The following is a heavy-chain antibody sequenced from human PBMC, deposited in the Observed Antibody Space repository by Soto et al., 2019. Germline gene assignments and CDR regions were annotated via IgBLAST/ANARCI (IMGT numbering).Heavy chain of an antibody. CDR2: ISSSSSYI. J-gene: IGHJ5*02. CDR1: GFTFSSYS. CDR3: ARERVLFDGGYDSIDWFDP. D-gene: IGHD5-12*01. V-gene: IGHV3-21*01. Sequence: GGSLRLSCAASGFTFSSYSMNWVRQAPGKGLEWVSSISSSSSYIYYADSVKGRFTISRDNAKNSLYLQMNSLRAEDTAVYYCARERVLFDGGYDSIDWFDPWGQGTLVTVSS.